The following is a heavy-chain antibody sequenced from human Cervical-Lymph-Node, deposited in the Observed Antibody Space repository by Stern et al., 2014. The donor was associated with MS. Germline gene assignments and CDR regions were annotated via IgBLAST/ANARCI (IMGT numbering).Heavy chain of an antibody. Sequence: EEQLVQSGGGLVKPGGSLRLSCAASGFSFSTYSMTWVRQAPGKGLEWVSSITGSGTYIYYADLVKGRFTISRDNAKNSLYLQMNSLRAEDTAVYYCARDARRGDYYGLDVWGQGTTVTVSS. CDR1: GFSFSTYS. D-gene: IGHD3-10*01. CDR2: ITGSGTYI. J-gene: IGHJ6*02. V-gene: IGHV3-21*01. CDR3: ARDARRGDYYGLDV.